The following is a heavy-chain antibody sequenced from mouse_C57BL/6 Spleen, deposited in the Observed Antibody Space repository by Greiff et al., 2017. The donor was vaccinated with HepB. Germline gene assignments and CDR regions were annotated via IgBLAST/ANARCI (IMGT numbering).Heavy chain of an antibody. CDR2: IYPRDGST. Sequence: QVQLKESGPELVKPGASVKLSCKASGYTFTSYDINWVKQRPGQGLEWIGWIYPRDGSTKYNEKFKGKATLTVDPSSSTAYMELHSLTTEDSAVYFCARSTGTNDFDYWVKCTTHTVSS. CDR1: GYTFTSYD. J-gene: IGHJ2*01. CDR3: ARSTGTNDFDY. V-gene: IGHV1-85*01. D-gene: IGHD4-1*01.